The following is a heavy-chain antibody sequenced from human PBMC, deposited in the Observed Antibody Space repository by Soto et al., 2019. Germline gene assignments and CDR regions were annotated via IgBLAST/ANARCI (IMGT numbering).Heavy chain of an antibody. CDR3: ARERTPTTRADY. J-gene: IGHJ4*02. D-gene: IGHD2-2*01. Sequence: PSETLSLTCTVSGGSVSSGSYYWSWIRQPPGKGLEWIGYIYYSGSTNYNPSLKSRVTISVDTSKNQFSLKLSSVTAADTAVYYCARERTPTTRADYWGQGTLVTVSS. CDR2: IYYSGST. CDR1: GGSVSSGSYY. V-gene: IGHV4-61*01.